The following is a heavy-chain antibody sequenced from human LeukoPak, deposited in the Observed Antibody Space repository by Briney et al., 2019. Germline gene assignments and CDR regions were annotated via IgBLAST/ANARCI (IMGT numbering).Heavy chain of an antibody. CDR1: GFTFSSYG. CDR3: AKDLLLYGSGSYYEGAFDY. J-gene: IGHJ4*02. CDR2: ISYDGSNK. Sequence: PGRSLRLSCAASGFTFSSYGMHWVRQAPGKGLEWVAVISYDGSNKYYADSVKGRFTISRDNSKNTLYLQMNSLRAEDTAVYYCAKDLLLYGSGSYYEGAFDYWGQGTLVTVSS. D-gene: IGHD3-10*01. V-gene: IGHV3-30*18.